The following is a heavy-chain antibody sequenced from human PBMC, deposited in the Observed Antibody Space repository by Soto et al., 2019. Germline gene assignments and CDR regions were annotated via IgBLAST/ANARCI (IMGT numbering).Heavy chain of an antibody. CDR2: IFWDDDK. CDR1: GFSLSTSGVG. V-gene: IGHV2-5*02. CDR3: AHPTTYESYFDY. J-gene: IGHJ4*02. D-gene: IGHD1-1*01. Sequence: SGPTLVNPTQTLTLTCTFSGFSLSTSGVGVGWIRQPPGKALEWLGIIFWDDDKRYRPSLKSRVTITKDTSKNQVVLTMTNMDPVDTATYYCAHPTTYESYFDYWGLGTLVTVSS.